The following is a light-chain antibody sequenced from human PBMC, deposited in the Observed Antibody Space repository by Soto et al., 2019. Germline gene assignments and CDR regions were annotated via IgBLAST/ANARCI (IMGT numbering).Light chain of an antibody. CDR1: QSISSW. CDR2: KAS. CDR3: QQYNS. Sequence: DIPMTQAPSTLAASVGERETITCRASQSISSWLAWYQQKPGKAPKLLIYKASRLESGVPSRFSRSGSGTEFTLTSSSLQPDEFVTSYCQQYNSFGGGTKVDIK. V-gene: IGKV1-5*03. J-gene: IGKJ4*01.